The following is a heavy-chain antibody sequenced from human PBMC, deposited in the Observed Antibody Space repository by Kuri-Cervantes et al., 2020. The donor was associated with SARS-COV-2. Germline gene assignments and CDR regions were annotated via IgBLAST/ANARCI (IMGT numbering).Heavy chain of an antibody. CDR1: GGSISSSSYY. Sequence: GSLRLSCTVSGGSISSSSYYWGWIRQPPGKGLEWIGSIYYSRSTYYNPSLKSRVTISVDTSKNQFSLKLSSVTAADTAVYYCASVARLEFWGQGTLVTVSS. V-gene: IGHV4-39*01. J-gene: IGHJ4*02. CDR3: ASVARLEF. D-gene: IGHD3-3*01. CDR2: IYYSRST.